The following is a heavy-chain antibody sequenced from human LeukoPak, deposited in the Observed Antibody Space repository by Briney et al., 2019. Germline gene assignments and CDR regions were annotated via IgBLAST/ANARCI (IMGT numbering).Heavy chain of an antibody. CDR2: ISGSGGST. J-gene: IGHJ4*02. CDR3: AKESRVDTAMVSPFDY. V-gene: IGHV3-23*01. CDR1: GFTFSSYA. Sequence: PGGTLRLSCAASGFTFSSYAMSWVRQAPGKGLEWVSAISGSGGSTYYADSVKGRFTISRDNSKNTLYLQMNSLRAEDTAVYYCAKESRVDTAMVSPFDYWGQGTLVTVSS. D-gene: IGHD5-18*01.